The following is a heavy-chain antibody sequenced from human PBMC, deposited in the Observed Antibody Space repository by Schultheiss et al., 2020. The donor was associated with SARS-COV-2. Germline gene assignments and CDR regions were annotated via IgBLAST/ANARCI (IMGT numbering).Heavy chain of an antibody. CDR1: GFTFSSYD. CDR2: IGTAGDP. J-gene: IGHJ5*02. CDR3: ARQVGDTMVRGVSLDWFDP. V-gene: IGHV3-13*05. Sequence: GGSLRLSCAASGFTFSSYDMHWVRQATGKGLEWVSAIGTAGDPYYPGSVKGRFTISRDNSKNTLYLQMNSLRAEDTAVYYCARQVGDTMVRGVSLDWFDPWGQGTLVTVSS. D-gene: IGHD3-10*01.